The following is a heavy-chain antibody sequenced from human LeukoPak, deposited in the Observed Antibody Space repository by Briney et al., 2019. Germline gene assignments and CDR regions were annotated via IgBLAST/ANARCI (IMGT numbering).Heavy chain of an antibody. V-gene: IGHV3-48*04. Sequence: GGSLRLSCAASGFTFSSYSMNWVRQAPGKGLEWVSYISSSSSTIYYADSVKGRFTISRDNAKNSLYLQMNSLRAEDTAVYYCARVGLLWFGEFTPSNWFDPWGQGTLVTVSS. CDR1: GFTFSSYS. D-gene: IGHD3-10*01. J-gene: IGHJ5*02. CDR2: ISSSSSTI. CDR3: ARVGLLWFGEFTPSNWFDP.